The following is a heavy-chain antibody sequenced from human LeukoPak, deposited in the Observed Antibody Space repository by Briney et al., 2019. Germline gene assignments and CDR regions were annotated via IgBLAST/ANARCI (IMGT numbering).Heavy chain of an antibody. Sequence: GGSLRLSCAASGFXVSSNYMNWVRQAPGKGLEWVSYISSSSSTIYYADSVKGRFTISRDNAKNSLYLQMNSLRDEDTAVYYCASRFSGWPLWWGQGTLVTVSS. J-gene: IGHJ4*02. D-gene: IGHD5-12*01. CDR2: ISSSSSTI. CDR1: GFXVSSNY. CDR3: ASRFSGWPLW. V-gene: IGHV3-48*02.